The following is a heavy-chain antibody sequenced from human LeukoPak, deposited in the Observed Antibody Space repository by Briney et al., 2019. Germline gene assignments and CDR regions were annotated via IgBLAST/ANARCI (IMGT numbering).Heavy chain of an antibody. CDR1: GYTFTSYG. CDR2: ISAYNGNT. CDR3: ARASYPPYSSSSESYYYYYYYMDV. D-gene: IGHD6-6*01. Sequence: ASVKVSCKASGYTFTSYGISWVRQAPGQGLEWMGWISAYNGNTNYAQKLQGRVTITADESTSTAYMELSSLRSEDTAVYYCARASYPPYSSSSESYYYYYYYMDVWGKGTTVTVSS. J-gene: IGHJ6*03. V-gene: IGHV1-18*01.